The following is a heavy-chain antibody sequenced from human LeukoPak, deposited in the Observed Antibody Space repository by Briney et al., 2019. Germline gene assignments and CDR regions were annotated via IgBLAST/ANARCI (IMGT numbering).Heavy chain of an antibody. D-gene: IGHD1-14*01. V-gene: IGHV3-48*01. Sequence: GGSLRLSCAASGFTFSSYSMNWVRQAPGKGLEWVSYISSSSSTIYYADSVKGRFTISRDNAKNSLYLQMNSLRAEDTAVYYCARDLSGLDDWGQGTLVTVSS. J-gene: IGHJ4*02. CDR1: GFTFSSYS. CDR2: ISSSSSTI. CDR3: ARDLSGLDD.